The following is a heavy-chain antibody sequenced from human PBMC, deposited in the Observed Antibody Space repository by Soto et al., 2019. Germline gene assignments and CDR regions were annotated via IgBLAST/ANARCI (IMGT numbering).Heavy chain of an antibody. J-gene: IGHJ3*01. D-gene: IGHD3-10*01. CDR2: INTGNASP. Sequence: QVQLAQSGAEVKKPGASVKVSCQASGYTFTKHYMHWVRQAPGQGLEGMGVINTGNASPRYAQKFQGRVTVTSDTSTSTVCMELTSLTSDDTAVYYCARGSSSGSGGTGVLNVWGQGTMVTVSS. CDR1: GYTFTKHY. CDR3: ARGSSSGSGGTGVLNV. V-gene: IGHV1-46*01.